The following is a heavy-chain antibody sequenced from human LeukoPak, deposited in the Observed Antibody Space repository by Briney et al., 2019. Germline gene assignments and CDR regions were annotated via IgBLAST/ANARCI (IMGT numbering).Heavy chain of an antibody. CDR2: IIPILGIA. Sequence: RASVKVSCKASGGTFSSYAISWVRQAPGQGLEWMGRIIPILGIANYAQKFQGRVTITADKSTSTAYMELSSLRSEDTAVYYCAREYAPVYYYDSGGSPDAFDIWGRGTMVTVSS. D-gene: IGHD3-22*01. V-gene: IGHV1-69*04. CDR1: GGTFSSYA. CDR3: AREYAPVYYYDSGGSPDAFDI. J-gene: IGHJ3*02.